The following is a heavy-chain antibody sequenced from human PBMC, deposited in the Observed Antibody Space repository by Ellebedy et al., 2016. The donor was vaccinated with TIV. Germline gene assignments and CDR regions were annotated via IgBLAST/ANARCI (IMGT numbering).Heavy chain of an antibody. V-gene: IGHV5-51*01. CDR2: IYPGDSNT. D-gene: IGHD5-18*01. CDR1: GYKLTNYW. J-gene: IGHJ4*02. CDR3: ASNYGYGVPVDF. Sequence: GESLKISCRGSGYKLTNYWIGWVRQMPGKGLEWIGIIYPGDSNTMYSPSFQGQVTISADKSVSTAYLQWTSRKASDTALYFCASNYGYGVPVDFWGQGTLVIVSS.